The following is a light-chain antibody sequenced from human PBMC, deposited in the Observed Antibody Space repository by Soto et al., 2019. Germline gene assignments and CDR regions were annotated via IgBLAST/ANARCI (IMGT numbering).Light chain of an antibody. CDR1: QSLLNSNGYTY. CDR2: LVS. V-gene: IGKV2-28*01. J-gene: IGKJ2*01. Sequence: EIVMTQSPLSLPATPGEPASISCRSSQSLLNSNGYTYLDWYLQKPGHSPQFMIYLVSNRSSVVPDRFSGIGSGSDFTLKISRVEAEEVGVYFCMQAAQTPYTFGQGTKLEIK. CDR3: MQAAQTPYT.